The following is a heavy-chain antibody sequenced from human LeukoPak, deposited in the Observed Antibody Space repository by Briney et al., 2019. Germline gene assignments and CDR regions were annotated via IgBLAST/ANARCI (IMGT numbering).Heavy chain of an antibody. V-gene: IGHV3-30*19. Sequence: GGSLRLSCAASGFTFSSYGMHWVRQAPGKGLEWVAVISYDGSNKYYADSVKGRFTISRDNSKNTLYLQMNSLRAEDTAVYYCARDQQQLVRFDYWGQGTLVTVSS. CDR3: ARDQQQLVRFDY. CDR1: GFTFSSYG. CDR2: ISYDGSNK. D-gene: IGHD6-13*01. J-gene: IGHJ4*02.